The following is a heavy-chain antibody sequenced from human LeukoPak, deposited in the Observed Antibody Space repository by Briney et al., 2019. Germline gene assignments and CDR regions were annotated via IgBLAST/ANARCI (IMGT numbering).Heavy chain of an antibody. Sequence: SETLSLTCAVSGGSISSGGYSWSWIRQPPGKGLEWIGYIYYSGSTYYNPSLKSRVTISVHTSKNQFSLKLSSVTAADTAVYYCWNNYYGALDIWGQGTMVTVSS. CDR2: IYYSGST. CDR3: WNNYYGALDI. V-gene: IGHV4-30-4*07. J-gene: IGHJ3*02. CDR1: GGSISSGGYS. D-gene: IGHD3-10*01.